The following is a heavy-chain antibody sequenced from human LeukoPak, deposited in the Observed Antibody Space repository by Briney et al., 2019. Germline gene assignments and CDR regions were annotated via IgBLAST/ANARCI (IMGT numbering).Heavy chain of an antibody. V-gene: IGHV3-48*01. Sequence: GGSLRLSCAASGFTLSSYSMPWVRQAPGKGLEWVSYISSSSSAIYYADSVKGRFTISRDNAENSLYLQMSSLRVEDTAVYYCARDLFFGEVITGGLDYRGQGTLVTVSS. J-gene: IGHJ4*02. D-gene: IGHD3-3*01. CDR3: ARDLFFGEVITGGLDY. CDR1: GFTLSSYS. CDR2: ISSSSSAI.